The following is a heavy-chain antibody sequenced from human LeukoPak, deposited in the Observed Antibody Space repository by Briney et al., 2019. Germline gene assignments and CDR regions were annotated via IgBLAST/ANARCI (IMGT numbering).Heavy chain of an antibody. D-gene: IGHD3-16*01. CDR1: GYTFTGYY. CDR3: ARDSLVWGSEPDF. J-gene: IGHJ4*02. V-gene: IGHV1-2*02. CDR2: INPNSGGT. Sequence: ASVKVSCKASGYTFTGYYLHWVQQAPGQGLEWMGWINPNSGGTNYAQKFQGRVTMTRDTSITTAYMELSRLRSDDTAVYYCARDSLVWGSEPDFWGQGTLVTVSS.